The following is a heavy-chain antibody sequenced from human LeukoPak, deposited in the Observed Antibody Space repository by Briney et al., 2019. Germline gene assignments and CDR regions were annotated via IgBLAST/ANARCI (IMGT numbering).Heavy chain of an antibody. Sequence: PSETLSLTCTVSGGSISSYYWSWIRQPAGKGLEWIGRIYTSGSTNYNPSLKSRVTMSVDTSKNQFSLKLSSVTAADTAVYYCARDLPSLSWYSYNWFDPWGQGTLVTVSS. CDR3: ARDLPSLSWYSYNWFDP. D-gene: IGHD6-13*01. CDR2: IYTSGST. CDR1: GGSISSYY. V-gene: IGHV4-4*07. J-gene: IGHJ5*02.